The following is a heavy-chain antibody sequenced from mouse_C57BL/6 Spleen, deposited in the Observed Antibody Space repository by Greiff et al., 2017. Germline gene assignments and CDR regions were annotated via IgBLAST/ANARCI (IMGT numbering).Heavy chain of an antibody. CDR3: ARASYGSREAMDY. J-gene: IGHJ4*01. D-gene: IGHD1-1*01. CDR1: GFTFSSYA. Sequence: EVKLVESGGGLVKPGGSLKLSCAASGFTFSSYAMSWVRQTPEKRLEWVATISDGGSYTYYPDNVKGRFTISRDNAKNNLYLQMSHLKSEDTAMYYCARASYGSREAMDYWGQGTSVTVSS. V-gene: IGHV5-4*03. CDR2: ISDGGSYT.